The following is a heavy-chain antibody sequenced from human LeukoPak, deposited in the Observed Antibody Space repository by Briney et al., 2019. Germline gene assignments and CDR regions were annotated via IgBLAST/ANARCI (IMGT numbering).Heavy chain of an antibody. CDR3: AINIVVVPAAMRGGDY. V-gene: IGHV3-23*01. Sequence: GGSLRLSCAASGFTFSSYAMSWVRQAPGKGLEWASAISGSGGSTYYADSVKGRFTISRDNSKNTLYLQMNGLRAEDTAVYYCAINIVVVPAAMRGGDYWGQGTLVTVSS. CDR2: ISGSGGST. D-gene: IGHD2-2*01. J-gene: IGHJ4*02. CDR1: GFTFSSYA.